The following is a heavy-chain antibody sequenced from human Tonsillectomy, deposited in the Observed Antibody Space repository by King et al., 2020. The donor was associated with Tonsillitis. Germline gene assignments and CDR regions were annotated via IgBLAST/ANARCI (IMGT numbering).Heavy chain of an antibody. D-gene: IGHD3-10*01. CDR3: ARDRAYGLFDF. J-gene: IGHJ4*02. V-gene: IGHV3-74*01. CDR1: GFTFSSYW. Sequence: VQLVESGGGLVQPGGSLRLSCADSGFTFSSYWMHWVRHAPGKGLVWVSRINSDGDSTGYADSVKGRFTISRDNAKNMLYLQMNNLRAEDTAVYYCARDRAYGLFDFWGQGTLVSVSS. CDR2: INSDGDST.